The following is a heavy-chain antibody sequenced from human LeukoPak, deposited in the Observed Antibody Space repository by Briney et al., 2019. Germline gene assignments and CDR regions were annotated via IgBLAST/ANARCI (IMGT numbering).Heavy chain of an antibody. J-gene: IGHJ5*02. CDR1: GGTFSSYA. CDR3: ARAHVYCSSTSCYTFDP. Sequence: SVKVSCKASGGTFSSYAISWVRQAPGQGLEWMGGIIPIFGTANYAQKFQGRVTITADESTSTAHMELSSLRSEDTAVYYCARAHVYCSSTSCYTFDPWGQETLVTVSS. V-gene: IGHV1-69*13. D-gene: IGHD2-2*02. CDR2: IIPIFGTA.